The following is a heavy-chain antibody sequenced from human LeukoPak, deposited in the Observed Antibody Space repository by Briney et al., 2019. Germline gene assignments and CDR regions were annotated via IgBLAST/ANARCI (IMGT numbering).Heavy chain of an antibody. J-gene: IGHJ5*02. D-gene: IGHD2-2*01. CDR1: GYTFTSYY. CDR2: INPSGDGDST. V-gene: IGHV1-46*01. CDR3: ARGVCSGTSCYWGHNWFDP. Sequence: ASVKVSCKASGYTFTSYYIHWLRQAAGQGLEWMGIINPSGDGDSTSYAQKFQGRVIMTRDMSTNTVYMEMSSLRSEDTAVYYCARGVCSGTSCYWGHNWFDPWGQGTLVTVSS.